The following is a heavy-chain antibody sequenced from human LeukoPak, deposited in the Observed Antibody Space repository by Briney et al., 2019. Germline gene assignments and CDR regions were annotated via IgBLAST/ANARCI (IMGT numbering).Heavy chain of an antibody. V-gene: IGHV4-4*07. CDR2: IYTSGST. Sequence: SETLSLTCTVSGGSISSYYWSWIRQPAGKGLEWIGRIYTSGSTNYNPFLKSRVTISVDTSKNQFSLKLSSVTAADTAVYYCARHGPLTTVDDAFDIWGQGTMVTVSS. J-gene: IGHJ3*02. CDR1: GGSISSYY. D-gene: IGHD4-17*01. CDR3: ARHGPLTTVDDAFDI.